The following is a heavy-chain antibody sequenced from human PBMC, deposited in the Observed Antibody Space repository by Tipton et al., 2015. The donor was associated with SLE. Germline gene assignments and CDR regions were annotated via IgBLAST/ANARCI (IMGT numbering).Heavy chain of an antibody. Sequence: TLSLTCTVSGGSISSSSYYWGWIRQPPGEGLEWIGSIYHSGSTYYNPSLKSRVTISVDTSKNQFSLKLSSVTAADTAVYYCARASVKSIAALFDYWGQGTLVTVSS. D-gene: IGHD6-13*01. V-gene: IGHV4-39*07. CDR3: ARASVKSIAALFDY. J-gene: IGHJ4*02. CDR1: GGSISSSSYY. CDR2: IYHSGST.